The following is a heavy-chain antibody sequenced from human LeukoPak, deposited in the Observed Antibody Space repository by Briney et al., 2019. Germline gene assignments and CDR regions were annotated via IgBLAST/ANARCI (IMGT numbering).Heavy chain of an antibody. CDR3: ARRARTYSGSPWDY. CDR2: IYHSGST. V-gene: IGHV4-30-2*01. J-gene: IGHJ4*02. Sequence: SETLSLTCTVSGGSISSGGYYWSWIRQPPGKGLEWIGYIYHSGSTNYNPSLKSRVTISVDKSKNQFSLKLSSVTAEDTAVYYCARRARTYSGSPWDYWGQGTLVTVSS. D-gene: IGHD5-12*01. CDR1: GGSISSGGYY.